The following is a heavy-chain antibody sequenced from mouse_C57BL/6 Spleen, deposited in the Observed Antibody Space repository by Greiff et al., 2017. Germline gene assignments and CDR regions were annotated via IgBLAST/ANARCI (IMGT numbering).Heavy chain of an antibody. Sequence: EVQVVESGGDLVKPGGSLKLSCAASGFTFSSYGMSWVRQTPDKRLEWVATISSGGSYTYYPDSVKGRFTISRDNAKNTLYLQMGSLKSEDTAMYYCARHGAAQAAMDYWGQGTSVTVSS. CDR3: ARHGAAQAAMDY. J-gene: IGHJ4*01. V-gene: IGHV5-6*01. CDR2: ISSGGSYT. D-gene: IGHD3-2*02. CDR1: GFTFSSYG.